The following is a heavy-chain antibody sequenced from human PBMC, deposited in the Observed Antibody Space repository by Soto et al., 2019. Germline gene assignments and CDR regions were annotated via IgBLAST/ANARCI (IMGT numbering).Heavy chain of an antibody. V-gene: IGHV1-69*13. CDR2: IIPITDTA. Sequence: SVKVSCKASGGTFSSETITWVRQAPGQGLEWMGGIIPITDTANYAQNFQGRVTITADESTSTVYMELSSLRSEDTAVYYCATLVPAPIKLFPRLGWSDSWGQGTLVTVSS. CDR1: GGTFSSET. J-gene: IGHJ5*01. CDR3: ATLVPAPIKLFPRLGWSDS. D-gene: IGHD2-2*02.